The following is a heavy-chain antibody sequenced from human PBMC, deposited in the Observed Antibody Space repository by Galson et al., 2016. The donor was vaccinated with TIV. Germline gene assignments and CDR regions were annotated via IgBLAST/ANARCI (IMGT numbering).Heavy chain of an antibody. Sequence: SLRLSCAASTFTVNNNYMSWVRLAPGRGLEWVSIISGGGATNNADSVKGRFTISRDNSKNVLYLQMSRLRAEDTALYYFARDSRFCGNECFLHYYYGMDVWGQGTPVTVSS. CDR2: ISGGGAT. J-gene: IGHJ6*02. D-gene: IGHD4-23*01. CDR3: ARDSRFCGNECFLHYYYGMDV. CDR1: TFTVNNNY. V-gene: IGHV3-66*02.